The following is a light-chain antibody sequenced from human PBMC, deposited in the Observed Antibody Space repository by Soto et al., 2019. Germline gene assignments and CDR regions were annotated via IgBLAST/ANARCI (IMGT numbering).Light chain of an antibody. CDR1: QSISSY. J-gene: IGKJ1*01. CDR2: AAS. Sequence: DIQMTQSPSSLSASVGDRVTITCRASQSISSYLNWYQQKPGKAPKLLIYAASSLQSGVPSRFSGSVSGTEFTLTISSLQPDDFATYYCQHYNSYSEAFGQGTKVDIK. V-gene: IGKV1-39*01. CDR3: QHYNSYSEA.